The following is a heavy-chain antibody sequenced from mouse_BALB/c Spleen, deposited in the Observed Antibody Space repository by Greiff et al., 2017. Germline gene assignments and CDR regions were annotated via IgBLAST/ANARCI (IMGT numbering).Heavy chain of an antibody. CDR2: IYPGSGST. J-gene: IGHJ1*01. CDR3: ARPVYSGSSYDWYFDV. D-gene: IGHD1-1*01. CDR1: GYTFTDYV. V-gene: IGHV1-77*01. Sequence: QVQLKESGPELVKPGASVKMSCKASGYTFTDYVISWVKQRTGQGLEWIGEIYPGSGSTYYNEKFKGKATLTADKSSNTAYMQLSSLTSEDSAVYFCARPVYSGSSYDWYFDVWGAGTTVTVSS.